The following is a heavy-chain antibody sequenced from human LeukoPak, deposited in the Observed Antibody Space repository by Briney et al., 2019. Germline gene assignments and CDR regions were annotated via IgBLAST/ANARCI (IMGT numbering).Heavy chain of an antibody. CDR2: ISYDGSNK. CDR1: GFTFSSYG. Sequence: PGGSLRLSCAASGFTFSSYGMHWVRQAPGKGLEWVAVISYDGSNKYYADSVKGRFTISRDNSKNTLYLQMNSLRAEDTAVYYCVKDLGPGDSWFDPWGQGTLVTVSS. J-gene: IGHJ5*02. CDR3: VKDLGPGDSWFDP. V-gene: IGHV3-30*18. D-gene: IGHD7-27*01.